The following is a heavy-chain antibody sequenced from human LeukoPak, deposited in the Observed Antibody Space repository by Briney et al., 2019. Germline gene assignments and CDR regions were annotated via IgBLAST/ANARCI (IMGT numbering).Heavy chain of an antibody. CDR3: AREMVTMIVVVITGWYFDL. CDR1: GGTFSSYA. CDR2: IIPILGIA. D-gene: IGHD3-22*01. J-gene: IGHJ2*01. V-gene: IGHV1-69*04. Sequence: SVEVSCKASGGTFSSYAISWVRQAPGQGLEWMGRIIPILGIANYAQKFQGRVTITADKSTSTAYMELSSLRSEDTAVYYCAREMVTMIVVVITGWYFDLWGRGTLVTVSS.